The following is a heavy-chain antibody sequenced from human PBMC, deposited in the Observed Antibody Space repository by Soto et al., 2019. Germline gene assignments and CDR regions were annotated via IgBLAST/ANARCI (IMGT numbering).Heavy chain of an antibody. CDR3: AKLVSSSWSPNYYFDY. CDR2: ITDSGDDT. Sequence: VGSLRLSCAASGFTFNNYAMGWVRQAPGKGLEWVSAITDSGDDTYYIDSVKGRFTISRDNSKSTLYLQMNSLRAEDTAIYYCAKLVSSSWSPNYYFDYWGQGTLVTVSS. J-gene: IGHJ4*02. CDR1: GFTFNNYA. V-gene: IGHV3-23*01. D-gene: IGHD2-2*01.